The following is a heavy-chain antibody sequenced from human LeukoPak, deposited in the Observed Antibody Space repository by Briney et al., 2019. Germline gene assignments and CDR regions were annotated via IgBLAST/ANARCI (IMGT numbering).Heavy chain of an antibody. CDR1: GGSFSGYY. J-gene: IGHJ6*03. CDR2: INHSGST. D-gene: IGHD6-19*01. CDR3: ARTRVTVALKKIYYYYMDV. Sequence: SGTLSLTCAVYGGSFSGYYWSWIRQPPGKGLEWIGEINHSGSTNYNPSLKSRVTISVDTSKNQFSLNLHTVSAADTAVYYCARTRVTVALKKIYYYYMDVWGKGTTVTISS. V-gene: IGHV4-34*01.